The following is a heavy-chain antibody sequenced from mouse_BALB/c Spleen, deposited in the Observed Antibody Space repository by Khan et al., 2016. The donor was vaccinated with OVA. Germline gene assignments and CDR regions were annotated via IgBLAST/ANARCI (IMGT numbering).Heavy chain of an antibody. D-gene: IGHD2-1*01. CDR3: TRDGNYAHWYFDV. CDR1: GFSFSSYT. Sequence: EVQLVESGGGLVNPGGSLKLSCAASGFSFSSYTMSWVRQTPEKGLEWVATISSGSTYTYYPDSLKGRFTISRDNAKNTLYLQMSSLKSEDTAMYYGTRDGNYAHWYFDVWGAGTTVTVSS. J-gene: IGHJ1*01. CDR2: ISSGSTYT. V-gene: IGHV5-6-4*01.